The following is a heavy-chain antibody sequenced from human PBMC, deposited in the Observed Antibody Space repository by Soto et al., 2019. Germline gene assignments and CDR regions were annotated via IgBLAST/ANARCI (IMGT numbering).Heavy chain of an antibody. CDR2: ISRDGGTK. Sequence: QVQLVESGGGVVQPGTSLRLSCAASGLTFSNYGMHWVRQAPGKGLEWVAVISRDGGTKYYADSVKGRFTISRDNSRNTLFLEMNSLRSDDMAVYYCTGEVASGYWGQGTLVTVSS. V-gene: IGHV3-30*03. CDR3: TGEVASGY. CDR1: GLTFSNYG. D-gene: IGHD2-8*02. J-gene: IGHJ4*02.